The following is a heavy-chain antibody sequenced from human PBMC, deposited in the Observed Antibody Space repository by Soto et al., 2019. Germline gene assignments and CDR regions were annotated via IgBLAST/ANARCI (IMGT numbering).Heavy chain of an antibody. CDR2: INPNSGGT. CDR3: ARVLGIAAAGTDYYGMDV. Sequence: ASVKVSCKASGYTFTGYYMHWVRQAPGQGLEWMGWINPNSGGTNYAQKFQGWVTMTRDTSISTAYMELSRLRSDDTAVYYCARVLGIAAAGTDYYGMDVWGQGTTVTGSS. V-gene: IGHV1-2*04. J-gene: IGHJ6*02. D-gene: IGHD6-13*01. CDR1: GYTFTGYY.